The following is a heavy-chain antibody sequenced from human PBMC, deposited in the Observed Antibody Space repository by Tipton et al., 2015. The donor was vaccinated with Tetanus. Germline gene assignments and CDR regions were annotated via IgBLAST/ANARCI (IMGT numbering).Heavy chain of an antibody. D-gene: IGHD2-8*01. Sequence: QLVQSGGEVKKPGESLKISCKGSGYIFTNYWIGWVRQMPGKGLEWMGTIYPADSDTRYSPSFQGQVTISVDKSINTAYLQWSSLKASDTSMFYCARAHCSDGVCNFDFWGQGALVTVAS. CDR3: ARAHCSDGVCNFDF. CDR2: IYPADSDT. V-gene: IGHV5-51*01. J-gene: IGHJ4*02. CDR1: GYIFTNYW.